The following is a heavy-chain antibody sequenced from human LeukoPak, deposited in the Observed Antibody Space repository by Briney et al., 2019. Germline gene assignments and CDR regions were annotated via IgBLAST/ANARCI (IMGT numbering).Heavy chain of an antibody. CDR3: VREGYYGSAALYS. CDR2: ISYDGSNK. V-gene: IGHV3-30*03. CDR1: GFTFSSYA. D-gene: IGHD3-10*01. Sequence: PGGSLRLSCAASGFTFSSYAMSWVRQAPGKGLEWVAVISYDGSNKYYADSVKGRFTISRGNSKNTLYLQMNSLRAEDTAVYYCVREGYYGSAALYSWGQGTLVTVSS. J-gene: IGHJ4*02.